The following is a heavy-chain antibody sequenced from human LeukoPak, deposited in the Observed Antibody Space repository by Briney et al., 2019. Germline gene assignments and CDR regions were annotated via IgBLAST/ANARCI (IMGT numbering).Heavy chain of an antibody. CDR2: ISYDGSNK. V-gene: IGHV3-30*18. CDR3: AKDAGMGGAFDY. CDR1: GFTFGSYG. J-gene: IGHJ4*02. D-gene: IGHD1-26*01. Sequence: GGSLRLSCAASGFTFGSYGMHWVRQAPGKGLEWVAVISYDGSNKYYADSVKGRFTISRDNSKNTLYLQMNSLRAEDTAVYYCAKDAGMGGAFDYWGQGTLVTVSS.